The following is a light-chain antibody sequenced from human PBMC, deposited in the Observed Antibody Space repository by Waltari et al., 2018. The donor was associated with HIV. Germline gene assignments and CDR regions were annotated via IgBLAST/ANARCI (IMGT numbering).Light chain of an antibody. J-gene: IGLJ3*02. V-gene: IGLV1-44*01. Sequence: QSVLTQPPSASGTPGQWVTISCSGSSPNIGSRAVNWYQQLPGTAPKLLIYSDNQRPSGVPDRLSGSKSGTSASLAISGLQSEDEADYYCSTWDDSLNGRVFGGGTKLTVL. CDR3: STWDDSLNGRV. CDR1: SPNIGSRA. CDR2: SDN.